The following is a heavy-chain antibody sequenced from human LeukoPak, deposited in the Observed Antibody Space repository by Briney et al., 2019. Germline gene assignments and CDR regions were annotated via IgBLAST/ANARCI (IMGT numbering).Heavy chain of an antibody. J-gene: IGHJ4*02. CDR1: GFTFSDYY. CDR3: ARDNRGGYSYGSVDY. CDR2: ISSSGSTI. D-gene: IGHD5-18*01. V-gene: IGHV3-11*04. Sequence: PGGSLRLSCAASGFTFSDYYMSWIRQAPGKGLEWVSYISSSGSTIYYADSVKGRFTISRDNAKNSLYLQMNSLRAEDTAVYDCARDNRGGYSYGSVDYWGQGTLVTVSS.